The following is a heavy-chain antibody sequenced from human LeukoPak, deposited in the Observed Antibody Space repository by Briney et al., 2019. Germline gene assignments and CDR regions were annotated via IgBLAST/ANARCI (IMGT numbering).Heavy chain of an antibody. J-gene: IGHJ6*03. CDR1: GYTFTGYD. D-gene: IGHD3-3*01. CDR2: MNPNSGNT. Sequence: ASVKVSCKASGYTFTGYDINWVRQATGQGLEWMGWMNPNSGNTGYAQKFQGRVTITRNTSISTAYMELSSLRSEDTAVYYCARSRNYDFWSGYYYYYYMDVWGKGTTVTVSS. CDR3: ARSRNYDFWSGYYYYYYMDV. V-gene: IGHV1-8*03.